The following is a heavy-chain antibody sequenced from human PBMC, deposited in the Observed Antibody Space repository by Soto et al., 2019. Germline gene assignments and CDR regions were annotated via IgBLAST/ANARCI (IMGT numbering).Heavy chain of an antibody. CDR3: AGAQRGYSYGYPGY. CDR2: IIPIFGTA. J-gene: IGHJ4*02. CDR1: AGTFSSYA. V-gene: IGHV1-69*01. D-gene: IGHD5-18*01. Sequence: QVQLVQSGAAVKKPGSSVKVSCKASAGTFSSYAISWVRQAPGQGLEWMGGIIPIFGTANYAQKFQGRVTSTADESTSTAYMELSSLRSEDTAVYYCAGAQRGYSYGYPGYWGQGTLVTVSS.